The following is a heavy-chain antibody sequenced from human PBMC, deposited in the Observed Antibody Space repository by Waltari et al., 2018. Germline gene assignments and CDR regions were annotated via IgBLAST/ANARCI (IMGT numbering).Heavy chain of an antibody. CDR3: ARAPHYDFWSGNYYYYYGMDV. CDR1: GFTFSSYW. J-gene: IGHJ6*02. D-gene: IGHD3-3*01. CDR2: INSDGSST. V-gene: IGHV3-74*01. Sequence: EVQLVESGGGLVQPGGSLRLSCAASGFTFSSYWMHWVRQAPGKGLVWVSRINSDGSSTSYADSGKGRFTISRDNAKNTLYLQMNSLRAEDTAVYYCARAPHYDFWSGNYYYYYGMDVWGQGTTVTVSS.